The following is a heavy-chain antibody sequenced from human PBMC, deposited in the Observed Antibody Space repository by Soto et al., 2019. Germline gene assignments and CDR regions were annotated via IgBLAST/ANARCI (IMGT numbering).Heavy chain of an antibody. CDR2: IRPHGGRA. J-gene: IGHJ4*02. D-gene: IGHD3-10*01. CDR3: AREPNESYYFDY. V-gene: IGHV1-46*01. CDR1: GYTFTNYY. Sequence: QVQLVQSGAEVKKPGASVKVSCKASGYTFTNYYLHWVRQAPGQGLEWLGIIRPHGGRADYAPRFRGRVTMTRDTSTSTVYMELTSLRSEDTAVYFCAREPNESYYFDYWGQGTLVTVSS.